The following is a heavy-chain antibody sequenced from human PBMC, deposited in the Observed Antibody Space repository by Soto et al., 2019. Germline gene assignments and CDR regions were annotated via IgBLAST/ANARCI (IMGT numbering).Heavy chain of an antibody. CDR1: GDTFTSYY. J-gene: IGHJ6*02. D-gene: IGHD2-15*01. CDR3: ARDPVAATGAPRLNMDV. V-gene: IGHV1-46*01. Sequence: ASVKVSCKAPGDTFTSYYMHWVRQAPGQGLEWMGIINPSGGSTSYAQKFQGRVTMTRDTSTSTVYMELSSLRSEDTAVYYCARDPVAATGAPRLNMDVWGQGTTVTVSS. CDR2: INPSGGST.